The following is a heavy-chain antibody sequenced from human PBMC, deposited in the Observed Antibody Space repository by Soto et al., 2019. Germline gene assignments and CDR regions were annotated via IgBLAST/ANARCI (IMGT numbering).Heavy chain of an antibody. Sequence: GASVKVSCKASGFTFTSSAMQWVRQARGQRLEWIGWIVVGSGNTNYAQKFQERVTITRDMSTSTAYMELSSLRSEDTAVYYCAAAADYYYYYYMDVWGKGTTVTVSS. CDR3: AAAADYYYYYYMDV. CDR2: IVVGSGNT. J-gene: IGHJ6*03. V-gene: IGHV1-58*02. CDR1: GFTFTSSA. D-gene: IGHD2-2*01.